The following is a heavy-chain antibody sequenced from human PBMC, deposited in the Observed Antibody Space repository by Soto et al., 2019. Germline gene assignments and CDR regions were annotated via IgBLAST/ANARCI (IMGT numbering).Heavy chain of an antibody. CDR1: GFTFISAW. J-gene: IGHJ4*01. CDR2: IKDKNGGATT. Sequence: EVQLVESGGGLVKPGGPLRLSCAASGFTFISAWMNWVRQAPGKGLEWVGRIKDKNGGATTDYAAPVKGRFIISRDDSENTLYLQMDSLTTEDTAIYYCTADIPGHGGGFEFDYWGQGTLVTVSS. CDR3: TADIPGHGGGFEFDY. V-gene: IGHV3-15*07. D-gene: IGHD2-15*01.